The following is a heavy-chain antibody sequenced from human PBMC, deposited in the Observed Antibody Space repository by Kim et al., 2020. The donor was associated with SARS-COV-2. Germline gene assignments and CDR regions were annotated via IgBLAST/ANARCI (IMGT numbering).Heavy chain of an antibody. CDR3: AKDIGAYGVQGYYYGMDV. V-gene: IGHV3-9*01. Sequence: KGRFTISRDNAKNSLYLQMNSLRAEDTALYYCAKDIGAYGVQGYYYGMDVWGQGTTVTVSS. J-gene: IGHJ6*02. D-gene: IGHD3-10*01.